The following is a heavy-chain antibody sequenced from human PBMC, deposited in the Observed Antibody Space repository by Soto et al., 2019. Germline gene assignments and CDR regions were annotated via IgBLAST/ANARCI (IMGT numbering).Heavy chain of an antibody. CDR2: IIPILGIA. J-gene: IGHJ6*02. V-gene: IGHV1-69*08. Sequence: QVQLVQSGAEVKKPGSSVKVSCKASGGTFSSYTISWVRQAPGQGLEWMGRIIPILGIANYAQKFQGRVTVTADKSTSTAYTERSSLRSENTAVYYCAREHGDQENYYYYYGMDVWGQGTTVTVSS. CDR1: GGTFSSYT. D-gene: IGHD4-17*01. CDR3: AREHGDQENYYYYYGMDV.